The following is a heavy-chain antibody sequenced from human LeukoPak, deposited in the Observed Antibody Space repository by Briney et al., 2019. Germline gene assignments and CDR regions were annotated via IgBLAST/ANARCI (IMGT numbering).Heavy chain of an antibody. D-gene: IGHD3-10*01. CDR3: ARRGQSTDY. CDR1: GGSISSYY. CDR2: IYYSGST. V-gene: IGHV4-59*05. Sequence: SETLSLTCTVSGGSISSYYWSWIRQPPGKGLEWIGSIYYSGSTYYNPSLKSRVTISVDTSKNQFSLKLSSVTAADTAVYYCARRGQSTDYWGQGTLVTVSS. J-gene: IGHJ4*02.